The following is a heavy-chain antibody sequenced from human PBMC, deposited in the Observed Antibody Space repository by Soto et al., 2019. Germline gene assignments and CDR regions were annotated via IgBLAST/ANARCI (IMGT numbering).Heavy chain of an antibody. CDR2: IIPIFGTA. CDR1: GGTFISYA. D-gene: IGHD3-22*01. V-gene: IGHV1-69*06. Sequence: SVKVSCRASGGTFISYAISWVRQAPGQGLEWMGGIIPIFGTANYAQKFQGRVTITADKSTSTAYMGLSSLRSEDTAVYYCASEGAVQVVITTVGGGYYYYGMDVRGQGPTVTVSS. CDR3: ASEGAVQVVITTVGGGYYYYGMDV. J-gene: IGHJ6*02.